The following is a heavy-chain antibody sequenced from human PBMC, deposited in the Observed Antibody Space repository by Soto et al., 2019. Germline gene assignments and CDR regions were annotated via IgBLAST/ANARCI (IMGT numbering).Heavy chain of an antibody. D-gene: IGHD4-17*01. CDR2: IKSKTDGGTT. CDR1: GFTFSDAR. V-gene: IGHV3-15*01. CDR3: IGTNYGDYGAY. Sequence: EVQLVESGGGLVKPGESLRLSCAASGFTFSDARMTWVRQAPGKGLEWVGRIKSKTDGGTTDYAAPVKGRFTISRDDSKKTLYLQMNSLKTEDTAVYYCIGTNYGDYGAYWGQGTLVTVSS. J-gene: IGHJ4*02.